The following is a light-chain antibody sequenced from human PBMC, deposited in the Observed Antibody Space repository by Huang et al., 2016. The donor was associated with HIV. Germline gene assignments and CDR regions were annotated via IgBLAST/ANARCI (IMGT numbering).Light chain of an antibody. CDR3: QQYNSLAWT. V-gene: IGKV1-5*03. Sequence: DIQMTQSPSTLSASVGDRVTITCRASQSISCWLAWYQQKPGKAPKLLICKASSLESGVPSRFSGSGSGTEFTLTISSLQPDDFATYYCQQYNSLAWTFGQGTKVEIK. J-gene: IGKJ1*01. CDR1: QSISCW. CDR2: KAS.